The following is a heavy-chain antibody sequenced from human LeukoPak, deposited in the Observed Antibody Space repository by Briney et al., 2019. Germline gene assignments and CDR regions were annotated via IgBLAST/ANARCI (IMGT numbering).Heavy chain of an antibody. D-gene: IGHD3-22*01. V-gene: IGHV4-39*07. Sequence: SETLSLTCTVSGGSISSSSYYWGWIRQPPGKGLEWIGSIYYSGSTYYNPSLKSRVTISVDTSKNQFSLKLSSVTAADTAVYYCARLVYDSSGYYSKPQPYYLDYWGQGTLVTVSS. CDR2: IYYSGST. J-gene: IGHJ4*02. CDR3: ARLVYDSSGYYSKPQPYYLDY. CDR1: GGSISSSSYY.